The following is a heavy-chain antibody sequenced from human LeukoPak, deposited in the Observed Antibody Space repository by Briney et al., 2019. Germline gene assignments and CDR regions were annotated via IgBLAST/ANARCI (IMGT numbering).Heavy chain of an antibody. CDR3: AKGGWELSDEFDY. CDR1: GFTFSSYG. Sequence: GGSLRLSCAASGFTFSSYGMHWVRQAPGKGLEWVAVISYDGSNKYYADSVKGRFTISRDNSKSTLYLQMNSLRAEDTAVYYCAKGGWELSDEFDYWGQGTLVTVSS. D-gene: IGHD1-26*01. J-gene: IGHJ4*02. V-gene: IGHV3-30*18. CDR2: ISYDGSNK.